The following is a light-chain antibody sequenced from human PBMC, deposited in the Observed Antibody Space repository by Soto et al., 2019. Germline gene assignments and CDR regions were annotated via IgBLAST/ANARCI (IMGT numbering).Light chain of an antibody. CDR3: QQYDNWPSVT. V-gene: IGKV3-15*01. J-gene: IGKJ4*01. Sequence: ILMTQSPATLSVSPGERATLSCRASQSVGRSLAWYQQKPGQAPRLLIYGTSARATGIPATFSGSGSGTEFTLTISSLQSEDFAVYYCQQYDNWPSVTFGGGTKVDIK. CDR2: GTS. CDR1: QSVGRS.